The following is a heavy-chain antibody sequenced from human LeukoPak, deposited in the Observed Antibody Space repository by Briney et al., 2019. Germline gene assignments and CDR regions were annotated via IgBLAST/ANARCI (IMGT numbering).Heavy chain of an antibody. J-gene: IGHJ5*02. CDR2: ISSSSSTI. Sequence: GGSLRLSCAASGFTFDDYGMSWVRQAPGKGLEWVSYISSSSSTIYYADSAKGRFTISRDNAKNSLYLQMNSLRAEDTAVYYCAREFLGFDPWGQGTLVTVSS. D-gene: IGHD2/OR15-2a*01. CDR3: AREFLGFDP. V-gene: IGHV3-48*01. CDR1: GFTFDDYG.